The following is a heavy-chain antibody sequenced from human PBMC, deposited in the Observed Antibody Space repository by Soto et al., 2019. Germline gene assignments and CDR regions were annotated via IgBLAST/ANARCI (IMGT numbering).Heavy chain of an antibody. Sequence: QVQLQESGPGLVKPSETLSLTCTVSGGSISSYYWSWIRQPPGKGLEWIGYIYYSGSTNYNPSLKRRVTISVDTSKKQFSLKLCSVTAADTAVYYCARRYGWAFDIWGQGTMVTVSS. CDR1: GGSISSYY. CDR2: IYYSGST. J-gene: IGHJ3*02. D-gene: IGHD3-16*01. CDR3: ARRYGWAFDI. V-gene: IGHV4-59*08.